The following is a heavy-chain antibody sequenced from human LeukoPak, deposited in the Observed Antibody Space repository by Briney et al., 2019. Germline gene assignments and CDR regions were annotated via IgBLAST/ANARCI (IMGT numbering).Heavy chain of an antibody. J-gene: IGHJ4*02. CDR3: ARDDFVVRYYYGSGSMDGGATDY. CDR1: GFSFSDYF. D-gene: IGHD3-10*01. V-gene: IGHV3-11*04. Sequence: GGSLRLSCSASGFSFSDYFMGWIRQAPGQGLEWVSSTTSSGNTVYYADSVKGRFTISRDNGQKSLYLHMSGLRAEDTAVYYCARDDFVVRYYYGSGSMDGGATDYWGQGTLVTVSS. CDR2: TTSSGNTV.